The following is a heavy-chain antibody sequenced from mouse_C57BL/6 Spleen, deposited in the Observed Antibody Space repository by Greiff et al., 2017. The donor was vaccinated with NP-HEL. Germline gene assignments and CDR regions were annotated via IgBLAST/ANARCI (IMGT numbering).Heavy chain of an antibody. CDR1: GYTFTSYW. CDR3: ARSYYSNWDFDY. D-gene: IGHD2-5*01. J-gene: IGHJ2*01. Sequence: QVHVKQPGAELVKPGASVKMSCKASGYTFTSYWITWVKQRPGQGLEWIGDIYPGSGSTNYNEKFKSKATLTVDTSSSTAYMQLSSLTSEDSAVYYCARSYYSNWDFDYWGQGTTLTVSS. V-gene: IGHV1-55*01. CDR2: IYPGSGST.